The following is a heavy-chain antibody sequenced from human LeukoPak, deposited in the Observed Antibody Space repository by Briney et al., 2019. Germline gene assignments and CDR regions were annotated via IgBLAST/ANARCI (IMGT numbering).Heavy chain of an antibody. Sequence: PSETLSLTCGVSGGSFSSHYWTWIRQPPGKGLEWIGEINPRGSTNYNPSLERRATVSADPYRNQLSLSLTSVTAADSAVYFCARGLRQGSAWSWGPKEKSYQYMDVWGTGTTVIVSS. D-gene: IGHD6-19*01. CDR2: INPRGST. CDR1: GGSFSSHY. CDR3: ARGLRQGSAWSWGPKEKSYQYMDV. J-gene: IGHJ6*04. V-gene: IGHV4-34*01.